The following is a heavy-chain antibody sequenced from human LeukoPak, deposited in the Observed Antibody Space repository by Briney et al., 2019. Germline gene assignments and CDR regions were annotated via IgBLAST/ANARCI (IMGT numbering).Heavy chain of an antibody. D-gene: IGHD6-13*01. CDR1: GGSISSSSYY. J-gene: IGHJ5*02. V-gene: IGHV4-61*05. CDR3: ARHGGGAAAGHWFDP. CDR2: IYYSGST. Sequence: SETLSLTCTVSGGSISSSSYYWGWIRQPPGKGLEWIGYIYYSGSTNYNPSLKSRVTISVDTSKNQFSLKLSSVTAADTAVYYCARHGGGAAAGHWFDPWGQGTLVTVSS.